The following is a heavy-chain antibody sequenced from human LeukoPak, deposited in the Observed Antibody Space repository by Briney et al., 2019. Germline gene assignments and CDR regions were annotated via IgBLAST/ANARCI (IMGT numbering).Heavy chain of an antibody. CDR2: LYYRGSA. CDR3: ARRIATAGDY. Sequence: SETLSLTCIVSGDSISSDYYYWAWIRQPPGKGLQWIGSLYYRGSAYYDPSLKSRVTISVDTSKNQFSLKLSSVTAADTAVYYCARRIATAGDYWGQGTLVTVSS. CDR1: GDSISSDYYY. V-gene: IGHV4-39*01. J-gene: IGHJ4*02. D-gene: IGHD6-13*01.